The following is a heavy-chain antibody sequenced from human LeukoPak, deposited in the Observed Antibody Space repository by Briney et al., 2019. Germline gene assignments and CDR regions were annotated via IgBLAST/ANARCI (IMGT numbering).Heavy chain of an antibody. J-gene: IGHJ3*02. CDR3: ARPHDSSGYYYNEMDAFDI. CDR2: ISYDGSNK. CDR1: GFTFSSYA. V-gene: IGHV3-30-3*01. Sequence: GGSLRLSCAASGFTFSSYAMHWVRQAPGKGLEWVAVISYDGSNKYYADSVKGRFTISRDNSKNTLYLQMNSLRAEDTAVYYCARPHDSSGYYYNEMDAFDIWGQGTMVTVSS. D-gene: IGHD3-22*01.